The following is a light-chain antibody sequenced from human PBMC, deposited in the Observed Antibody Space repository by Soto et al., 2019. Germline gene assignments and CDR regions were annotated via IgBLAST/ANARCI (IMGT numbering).Light chain of an antibody. V-gene: IGLV2-8*01. J-gene: IGLJ3*02. CDR3: SSYAGSNNGV. CDR1: CSDVGDYNY. CDR2: EVS. Sequence: QSALTQPPSASGSPGQSVTISCTGTCSDVGDYNYVSWYQQHPGKAPKLMIYEVSKRPSGVPDRFSGSKSGNTASLTVSGLQAEDEADYYCSSYAGSNNGVFGGGTKVTVL.